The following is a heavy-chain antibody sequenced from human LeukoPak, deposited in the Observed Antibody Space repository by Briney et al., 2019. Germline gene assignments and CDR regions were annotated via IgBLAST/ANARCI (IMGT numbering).Heavy chain of an antibody. CDR2: INHSGST. Sequence: SETLSLTCAVYGGSFSGYYWSGIRQPPGKGREWIGEINHSGSTNYNPSLKSRVTISVDTSKNQFSLKLSSVTAADTAVYYCVGTLTMDAFDIWGQGTMVTVSS. D-gene: IGHD4/OR15-4a*01. J-gene: IGHJ3*02. V-gene: IGHV4-34*01. CDR3: VGTLTMDAFDI. CDR1: GGSFSGYY.